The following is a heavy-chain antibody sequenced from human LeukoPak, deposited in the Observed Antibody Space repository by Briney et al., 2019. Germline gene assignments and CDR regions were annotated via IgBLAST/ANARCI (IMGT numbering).Heavy chain of an antibody. D-gene: IGHD2-2*02. CDR2: IYYSGST. Sequence: SETLSLTCTASGGSISSSSYYWGWIRQPPGKGLEWIGRIYYSGSTNYNPSLKSRVTISVDTSKNQFSLKLSSVTAADTGVYYCATGIAQCRSTSCYNLDWLDPWGQGTLVTVSS. V-gene: IGHV4-39*07. CDR1: GGSISSSSYY. CDR3: ATGIAQCRSTSCYNLDWLDP. J-gene: IGHJ5*02.